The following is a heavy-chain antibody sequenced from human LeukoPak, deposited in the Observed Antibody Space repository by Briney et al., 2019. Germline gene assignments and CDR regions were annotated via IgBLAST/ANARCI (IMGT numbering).Heavy chain of an antibody. D-gene: IGHD5-18*01. Sequence: SETLSLTCTVSGGSISSYYWSWIRQPPGKGLEWIGYIYYSGSTNYNPSLKSRATISVDTSKNQFSLKLSSVTAADTAVYYCARMDRRYSYGLDYWGQGTLVTVSS. CDR2: IYYSGST. V-gene: IGHV4-59*08. J-gene: IGHJ4*02. CDR1: GGSISSYY. CDR3: ARMDRRYSYGLDY.